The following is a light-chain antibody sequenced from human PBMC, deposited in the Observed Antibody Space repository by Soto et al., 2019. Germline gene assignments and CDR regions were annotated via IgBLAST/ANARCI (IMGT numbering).Light chain of an antibody. CDR1: QSISSR. J-gene: IGKJ4*01. V-gene: IGKV1-5*03. Sequence: DIQMTQSPSTLSASVGDRVTITCRARQSISSRLAWYQRKPGKAPNLLIYKASSLESGVPSRFSGSGSGTEFTLTISSLQPDDFSTYYCQQYNSYPLTFGGGTKVEIK. CDR2: KAS. CDR3: QQYNSYPLT.